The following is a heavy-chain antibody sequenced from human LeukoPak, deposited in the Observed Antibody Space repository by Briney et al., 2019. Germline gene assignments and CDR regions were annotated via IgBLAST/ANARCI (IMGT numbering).Heavy chain of an antibody. Sequence: PGGSLRLSCEASGFTFLNYAMSWVRHAPGKGLQWVSGISGRDDTTYYTDSPEGSTYYTNSAEGRFNISSDNSKNTVYLQIDIMGVEDTAVDYGAECMSATGACLYFDFWGRGMLVTVSS. CDR2: ISGRDDTTYYTDSPEGST. J-gene: IGHJ4*02. V-gene: IGHV3-23*01. CDR3: AECMSATGACLYFDF. D-gene: IGHD2-21*02. CDR1: GFTFLNYA.